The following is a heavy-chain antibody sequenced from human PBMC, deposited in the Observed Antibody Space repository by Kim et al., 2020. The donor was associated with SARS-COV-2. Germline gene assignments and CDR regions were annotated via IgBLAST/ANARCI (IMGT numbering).Heavy chain of an antibody. V-gene: IGHV3-33*01. Sequence: GDAVKGRFTISRDNSKNTLYLQMNSLRADDTAVYYCAGGPGDRTTCPDHWGQGTLVTVSS. CDR3: AGGPGDRTTCPDH. D-gene: IGHD3-16*01. J-gene: IGHJ5*02.